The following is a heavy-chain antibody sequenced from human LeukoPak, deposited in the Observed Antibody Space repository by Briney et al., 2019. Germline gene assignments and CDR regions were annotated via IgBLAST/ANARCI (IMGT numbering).Heavy chain of an antibody. CDR3: ARAQGGTTPFDY. J-gene: IGHJ4*02. CDR1: GGSISSSSYY. CDR2: IYYSGST. D-gene: IGHD1-7*01. Sequence: SETLSLTCTVSGGSISSSSYYWGWIRQPPGKGLEWIGSIYYSGSTYYNPSLKSRVTISVDTSKNQFSLKLSSVTAADTAVYYCARAQGGTTPFDYWGQGTLVTVSS. V-gene: IGHV4-39*07.